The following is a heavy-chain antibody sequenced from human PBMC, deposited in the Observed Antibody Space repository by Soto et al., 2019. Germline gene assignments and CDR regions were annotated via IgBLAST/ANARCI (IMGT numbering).Heavy chain of an antibody. CDR2: IYHGGNT. CDR3: ARHSSYYSDSSAYYDS. J-gene: IGHJ5*01. D-gene: IGHD3-22*01. Sequence: HVHLQDSGPGLVQSSGTLSLTCGVSGAPISTGTWWTWVRQPPGKGLEWIGEIYHGGNTTYRPSLKSRVTISVDKAKNQFSLRLSSVTDADTAVYYCARHSSYYSDSSAYYDSWGQGALVTVSS. CDR1: GAPISTGTW. V-gene: IGHV4-4*02.